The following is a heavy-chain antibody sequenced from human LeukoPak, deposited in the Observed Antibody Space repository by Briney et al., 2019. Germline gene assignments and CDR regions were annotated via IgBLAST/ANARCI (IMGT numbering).Heavy chain of an antibody. Sequence: GESLKISGKGSGYSFTSYWIGWVRQMPGKGLEWMGIIYPGDSDTRYSPSFQGQVTISADKSISTAYLQWSSLKASDTAMYYCARSLYGSGSYYFSYYFDYWGQGTLVTVSS. CDR2: IYPGDSDT. V-gene: IGHV5-51*01. CDR3: ARSLYGSGSYYFSYYFDY. CDR1: GYSFTSYW. D-gene: IGHD3-10*01. J-gene: IGHJ4*02.